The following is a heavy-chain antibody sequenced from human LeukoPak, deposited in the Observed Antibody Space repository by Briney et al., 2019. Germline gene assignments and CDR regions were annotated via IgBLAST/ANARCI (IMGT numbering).Heavy chain of an antibody. D-gene: IGHD5-18*01. CDR1: GFTFSSYS. V-gene: IGHV3-21*04. CDR3: ARNRWSYGFLGYYFDY. J-gene: IGHJ4*02. Sequence: PGGSLRLSCAASGFTFSSYSMNWVRQAPGKGLEWVSSISSSSSYIYYADSVKGRFTISRDNAKNSLYLQMNSLRAEDTAVYYCARNRWSYGFLGYYFDYWGQGTLVTVSS. CDR2: ISSSSSYI.